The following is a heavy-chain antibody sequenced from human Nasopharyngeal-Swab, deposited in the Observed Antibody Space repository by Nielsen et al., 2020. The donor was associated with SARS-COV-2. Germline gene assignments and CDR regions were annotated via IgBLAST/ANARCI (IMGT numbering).Heavy chain of an antibody. J-gene: IGHJ4*02. CDR3: ARGALYSSGWYGY. D-gene: IGHD6-19*01. Sequence: SETLSLTCPVPGGSISSYYWSWIRQPPGKGLEWIGYIYYSGSTNYNPSLKSRVTISVDTSKNQFSLKLRSVTAADTAVYYCARGALYSSGWYGYWGQGTLVTVSS. CDR2: IYYSGST. CDR1: GGSISSYY. V-gene: IGHV4-59*12.